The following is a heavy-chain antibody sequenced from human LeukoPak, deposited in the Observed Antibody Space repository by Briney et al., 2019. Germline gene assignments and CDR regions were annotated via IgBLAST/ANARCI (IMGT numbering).Heavy chain of an antibody. CDR2: ISYTGST. Sequence: RPSETLSLTCTVSGGSINGDFWSWIRQPPGKRLEWIGYISYTGSTNYSPSLKSRVTISLDTSKNQFSLKLSSVTAADTAVYYCARGYTSGWYRFGPWGQGTLVAVSS. CDR1: GGSINGDF. D-gene: IGHD6-19*01. CDR3: ARGYTSGWYRFGP. J-gene: IGHJ5*02. V-gene: IGHV4-59*01.